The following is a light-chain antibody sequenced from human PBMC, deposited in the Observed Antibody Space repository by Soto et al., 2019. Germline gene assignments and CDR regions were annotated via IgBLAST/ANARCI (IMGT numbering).Light chain of an antibody. J-gene: IGKJ1*01. Sequence: DIQMTQSPSTLSAFVGDSVTITCRASQSISRYLAWYQQKAGKAPKLLIYKASSLQSGVPSRFSGSGSETEFTLTISGLQPDDFATYYCQQYNTYSTWTFGQGTKVEIK. CDR1: QSISRY. CDR3: QQYNTYSTWT. CDR2: KAS. V-gene: IGKV1-5*03.